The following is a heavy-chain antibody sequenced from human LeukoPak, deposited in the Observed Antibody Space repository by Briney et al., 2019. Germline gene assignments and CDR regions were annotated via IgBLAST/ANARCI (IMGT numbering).Heavy chain of an antibody. Sequence: GESLKISCKGSGYSFTSYWIGWVRQMPGKGLEWMGIIYPGDSDTRYSPSFQGQVTISADKSISTAYLQCSSLKASDTAMYYCAIDTNNYYGSGSFDYWGQGTLVTVSS. CDR2: IYPGDSDT. CDR3: AIDTNNYYGSGSFDY. V-gene: IGHV5-51*01. CDR1: GYSFTSYW. D-gene: IGHD3-10*01. J-gene: IGHJ4*02.